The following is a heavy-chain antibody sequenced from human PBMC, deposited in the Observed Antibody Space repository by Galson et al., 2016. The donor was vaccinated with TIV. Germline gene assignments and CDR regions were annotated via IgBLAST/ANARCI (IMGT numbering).Heavy chain of an antibody. D-gene: IGHD3-22*01. CDR3: AKSGDSRSIDS. J-gene: IGHJ4*02. CDR1: GFTFSHFG. V-gene: IGHV3-30*18. CDR2: ILYDGSSQ. Sequence: SLRLSCAASGFTFSHFGMHWVRQSQGKGLEWLAVILYDGSSQFYADSVEGRFAISRDNSKNTLYLQMNSLGAEDTALYYCAKSGDSRSIDSWGQGTLVIVSS.